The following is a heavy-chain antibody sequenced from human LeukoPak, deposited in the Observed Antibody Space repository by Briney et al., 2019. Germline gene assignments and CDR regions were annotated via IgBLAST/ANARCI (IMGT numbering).Heavy chain of an antibody. D-gene: IGHD3-16*01. Sequence: GGSLRLSCTASGIMFSGYWMSWVRQAPGKGLEWVANIKQHGTEKYYVDSVKGRFTISRDDAKKSVYLQMNGLRAEDTAVYYCASDGGPFDHWGQGILVTVSS. V-gene: IGHV3-7*01. J-gene: IGHJ4*02. CDR3: ASDGGPFDH. CDR2: IKQHGTEK. CDR1: GIMFSGYW.